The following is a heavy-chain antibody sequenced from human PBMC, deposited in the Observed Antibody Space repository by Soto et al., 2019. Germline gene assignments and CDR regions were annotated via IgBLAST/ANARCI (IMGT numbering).Heavy chain of an antibody. CDR2: IYYNGDT. D-gene: IGHD7-27*01. V-gene: IGHV4-31*03. CDR1: GGFISSGGYY. J-gene: IGHJ4*02. Sequence: QVQLQESGPGLVKPSQTLSLTCTFSGGFISSGGYYWSWIRQHPGKGLEWIGYIYYNGDTYYNPSLKSRVSISIGPSKYQFSLRLTSVAAADTAVYYCARSHRDNWGSPDYFDYWGQGTLVTVSS. CDR3: ARSHRDNWGSPDYFDY.